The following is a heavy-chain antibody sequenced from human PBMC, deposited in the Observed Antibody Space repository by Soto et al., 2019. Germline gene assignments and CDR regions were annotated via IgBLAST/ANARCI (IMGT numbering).Heavy chain of an antibody. CDR3: ASSKDYYFDY. Sequence: EVQLVESGGGLVQPGGSLRLSCAASGFTFSSYSMNWVRQAPGKGLEWVSYITSSSSTIYYADSVKGRFTISRDNAKNSLYLQMNSLRDEDTAVYYCASSKDYYFDYWGQGTLVTVSS. CDR2: ITSSSSTI. J-gene: IGHJ4*02. CDR1: GFTFSSYS. V-gene: IGHV3-48*02.